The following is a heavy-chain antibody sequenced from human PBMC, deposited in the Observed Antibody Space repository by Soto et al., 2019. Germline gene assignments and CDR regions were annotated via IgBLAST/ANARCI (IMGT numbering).Heavy chain of an antibody. J-gene: IGHJ4*02. CDR2: IDPSDSYT. Sequence: GESLKISCEGSGYNFPYYWITWVRQMPGKGLEWMGTIDPSDSYTNYSPSFQGHVTLSADKSISTAYLQWSRLKASDTAMYYCARHQSYAERLSALDYWGQGTPVTVSS. V-gene: IGHV5-10-1*01. D-gene: IGHD1-1*01. CDR1: GYNFPYYW. CDR3: ARHQSYAERLSALDY.